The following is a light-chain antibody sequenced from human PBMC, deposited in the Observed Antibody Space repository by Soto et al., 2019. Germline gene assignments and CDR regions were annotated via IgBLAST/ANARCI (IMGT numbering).Light chain of an antibody. J-gene: IGKJ5*01. CDR2: GAS. CDR1: QSVSSGF. Sequence: EIVLTQSPGILSLSPGERATLSCRASQSVSSGFLAWYQQKPGQAPSLLIYGASTRATGIPDRFSGSGSETDFSLTISRLEPEDFALYYCQQYDTSPITFGQGTRLQMK. V-gene: IGKV3-20*01. CDR3: QQYDTSPIT.